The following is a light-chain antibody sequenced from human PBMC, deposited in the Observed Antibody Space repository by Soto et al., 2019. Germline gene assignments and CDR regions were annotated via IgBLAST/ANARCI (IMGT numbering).Light chain of an antibody. CDR1: SSDVGGYNY. Sequence: LTQPASVSGSPVQSITISCTGTSSDVGGYNYVSWYQHHPGKAPKIMVFEVSNRPSGVSNRFSGSKSGNTASLTISGLQPEDEADYYCSSYTSGTSYVFGTGTKVTVL. CDR3: SSYTSGTSYV. CDR2: EVS. J-gene: IGLJ1*01. V-gene: IGLV2-14*01.